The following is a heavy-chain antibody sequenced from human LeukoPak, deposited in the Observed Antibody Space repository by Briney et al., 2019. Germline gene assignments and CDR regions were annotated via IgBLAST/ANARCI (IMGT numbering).Heavy chain of an antibody. CDR3: ARRGYDFWSGYYTVRGFDP. CDR2: IYTSGST. D-gene: IGHD3-3*01. J-gene: IGHJ5*02. CDR1: GGSISSGDYY. Sequence: SQTLSLTCTVSGGSISSGDYYWSWIRRPPGKGLEWIGRIYTSGSTNYNPSLKSRVTISVDTSKNQFPLKLSSVTAADTAVYYCARRGYDFWSGYYTVRGFDPWGQGTLVTVSS. V-gene: IGHV4-61*02.